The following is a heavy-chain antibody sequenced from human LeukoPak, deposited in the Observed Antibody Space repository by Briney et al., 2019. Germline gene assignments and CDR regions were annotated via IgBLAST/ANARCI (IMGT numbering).Heavy chain of an antibody. J-gene: IGHJ4*02. V-gene: IGHV3-30*04. D-gene: IGHD6-19*01. CDR3: ARGQSSGWYQDPVDY. Sequence: GGSLRLSCAASGFTFSSYPLHWVRQAPGKGLEWVAVILYDGSKIYYADSVKGRFTISRDKAKNTLYLQMSSLRLEDTAMYYCARGQSSGWYQDPVDYWGQGTLVTVSS. CDR1: GFTFSSYP. CDR2: ILYDGSKI.